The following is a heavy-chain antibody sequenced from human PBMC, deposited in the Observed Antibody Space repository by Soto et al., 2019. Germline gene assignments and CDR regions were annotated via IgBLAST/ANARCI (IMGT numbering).Heavy chain of an antibody. CDR3: VRGPYSGFAY. V-gene: IGHV1-8*01. D-gene: IGHD5-12*01. Sequence: QVQLVQSGAEVKEPGASVKVSCQASGYTFTTYDINWVRQATGQGLEWMGWMNPKTGKAGYAQKFQGSVTMTRNTSTSTAYLEVSSLIYEDTAVFFCVRGPYSGFAYWGQGTLVTVYS. CDR2: MNPKTGKA. CDR1: GYTFTTYD. J-gene: IGHJ4*02.